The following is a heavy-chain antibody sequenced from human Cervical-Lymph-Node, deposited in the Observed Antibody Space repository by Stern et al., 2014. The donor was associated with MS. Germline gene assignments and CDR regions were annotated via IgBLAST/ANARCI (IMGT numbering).Heavy chain of an antibody. CDR2: VNPTDGRT. Sequence: VQLEESGAAVKKPGASVKVSCKASGDTFASYPIHWLRQAPGQGPVWMGIVNPTDGRTTYAQTFKGRVTMTRDTSTRTVYMELSSLKAEDTAMYFCANPLPYANWGQGTRVTVSS. V-gene: IGHV1-46*03. CDR1: GDTFASYP. CDR3: ANPLPYAN. D-gene: IGHD4-17*01. J-gene: IGHJ1*01.